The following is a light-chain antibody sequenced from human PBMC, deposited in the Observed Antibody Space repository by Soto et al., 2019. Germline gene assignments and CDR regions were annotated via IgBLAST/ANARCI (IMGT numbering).Light chain of an antibody. CDR3: QQADSFPRT. CDR2: SAS. V-gene: IGKV1-12*01. CDR1: QDIASW. J-gene: IGKJ4*01. Sequence: DIQLTQSPASVSASVGDRVTLTCRASQDIASWLAWYQQKPGKAPNLLIYSASSLQSGVPSRFSGDGSETEFTLTISSLQPEDFATYYCQQADSFPRTFGGGTKVEL.